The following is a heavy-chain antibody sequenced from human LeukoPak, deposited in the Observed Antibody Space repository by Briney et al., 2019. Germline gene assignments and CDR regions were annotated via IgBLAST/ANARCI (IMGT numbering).Heavy chain of an antibody. J-gene: IGHJ4*02. CDR1: GFTFSSYA. Sequence: GGSLRLSCAASGFTFSSYAMSWVRQAPGKGLEWVSAISGSGGSTYYADSVKGRFTISRDNSKNTLYLQMNSLRAEDTAVYYCAKSRSIYSSSWYYFDYWGQGTLVTVSS. D-gene: IGHD6-13*01. CDR3: AKSRSIYSSSWYYFDY. CDR2: ISGSGGST. V-gene: IGHV3-23*01.